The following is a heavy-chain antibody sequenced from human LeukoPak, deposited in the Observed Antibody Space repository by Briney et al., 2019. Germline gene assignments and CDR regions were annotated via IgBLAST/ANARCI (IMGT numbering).Heavy chain of an antibody. CDR1: GGSFSDDY. J-gene: IGHJ6*02. D-gene: IGHD4-17*01. V-gene: IGHV4-34*01. CDR2: INHSGHT. CDR3: ARRNIYGGYYGMDV. Sequence: PSETLSLTCAVYGGSFSDDYWSWIRQPPGKGLEWIGEINHSGHTSYNPSLKSRVTISIDTSKNQFSLKLSSVTAADTAVYYCARRNIYGGYYGMDVWGQGTTVTVSS.